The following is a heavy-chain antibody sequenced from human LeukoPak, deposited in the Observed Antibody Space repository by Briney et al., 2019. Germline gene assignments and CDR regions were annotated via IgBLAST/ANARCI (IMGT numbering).Heavy chain of an antibody. CDR2: ISYDGSNK. J-gene: IGHJ4*02. Sequence: GGSLRLSCAASGFTFSSYAMHWVRQAPGKGLEWVAVISYDGSNKYYADSVKGRFTISRDNSKNTLYLQMNSLRAEDTAVYYCARASDSSGYYTPYFDYWGQGTLVTVSS. CDR1: GFTFSSYA. CDR3: ARASDSSGYYTPYFDY. V-gene: IGHV3-30-3*01. D-gene: IGHD3-22*01.